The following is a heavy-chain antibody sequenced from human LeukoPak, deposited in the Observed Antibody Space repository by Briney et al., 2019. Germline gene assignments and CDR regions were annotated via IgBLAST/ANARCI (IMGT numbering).Heavy chain of an antibody. J-gene: IGHJ5*02. CDR2: INQDGSEK. V-gene: IGHV3-7*01. CDR1: GFTFSSYW. Sequence: GGSLRLSCAASGFTFSSYWMSWVRQAPGKGLEWVANINQDGSEKYYVDSVKGRFTISRDNAKDSLYLQMNSLRAEDTAVYYCAREGCSGGSCYHNWFDPWGQGTLVTVSS. CDR3: AREGCSGGSCYHNWFDP. D-gene: IGHD2-15*01.